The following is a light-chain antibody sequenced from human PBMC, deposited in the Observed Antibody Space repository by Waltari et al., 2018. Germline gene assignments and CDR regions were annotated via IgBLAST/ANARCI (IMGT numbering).Light chain of an antibody. CDR2: AAS. J-gene: IGKJ4*01. CDR3: GPRLNGRLT. V-gene: IGKV3-11*01. Sequence: IVLTQSPAILSLSPRERATLSCRTSQGVWTYLACYQQRPGQSPILLIYAASSRATGIPARFSGIGSETDFTHNSSILPTEDSGVYYCGPRLNGRLTFGGGTRVEI. CDR1: QGVWTY.